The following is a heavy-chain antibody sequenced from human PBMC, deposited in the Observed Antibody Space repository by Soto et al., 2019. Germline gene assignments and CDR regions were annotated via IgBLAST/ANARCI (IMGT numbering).Heavy chain of an antibody. J-gene: IGHJ2*01. CDR2: MNPNSGNT. V-gene: IGHV1-8*01. CDR1: GYTFTSYD. Sequence: QVQLVQSGAEVKKPGASVKVSCKASGYTFTSYDIKWVRQATGQGLEWMGWMNPNSGNTGYAQKLQGRVTMTRNTSISTAYMELSSLRSEDTAVYYCARAGYSSSWGGYWCFDLWGRGTLVTVSS. CDR3: ARAGYSSSWGGYWCFDL. D-gene: IGHD6-13*01.